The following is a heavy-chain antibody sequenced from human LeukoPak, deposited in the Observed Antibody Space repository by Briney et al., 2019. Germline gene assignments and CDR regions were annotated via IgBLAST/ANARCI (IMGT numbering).Heavy chain of an antibody. CDR2: IYYSGST. D-gene: IGHD6-19*01. CDR3: ARVPAGGQWLVIY. Sequence: SETLSLTCTVSGGSISSYYWSWIRQPPGKGLERIGYIYYSGSTNYNPSLKSRVTISVDTSKNQFSLKLSSVTAADTAVYYCARVPAGGQWLVIYWGQGTLVTVSS. CDR1: GGSISSYY. V-gene: IGHV4-59*12. J-gene: IGHJ4*02.